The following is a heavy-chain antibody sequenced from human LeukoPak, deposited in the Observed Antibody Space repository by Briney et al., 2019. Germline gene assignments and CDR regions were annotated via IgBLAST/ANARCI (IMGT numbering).Heavy chain of an antibody. D-gene: IGHD3-22*01. V-gene: IGHV1-69*05. CDR3: ARDRDYYDISQDAFDI. CDR2: IIPIFGIA. CDR1: GGTFSSYA. J-gene: IGHJ3*02. Sequence: ASVKVSCQASGGTFSSYAISWVRQAPGQGLEWMGRIIPIFGIANYAQKFQGRVTITTDESTSTAYTELSSLRSEDTAVYYYARDRDYYDISQDAFDIWGQGTMVTVSS.